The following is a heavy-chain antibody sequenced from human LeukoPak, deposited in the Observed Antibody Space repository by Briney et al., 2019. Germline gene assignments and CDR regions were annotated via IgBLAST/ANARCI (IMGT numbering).Heavy chain of an antibody. CDR1: GGSISSSSYY. V-gene: IGHV4-39*07. Sequence: SETLSLTCTVSGGSISSSSYYWGWIRQPPGKGLEWIGSIYYSGSTNYNPSLKSRVTISVDTSKNQFSLKLSSVTAADTAVYYCARGGKHFDYWGQGTLVTVSS. J-gene: IGHJ4*02. CDR3: ARGGKHFDY. CDR2: IYYSGST.